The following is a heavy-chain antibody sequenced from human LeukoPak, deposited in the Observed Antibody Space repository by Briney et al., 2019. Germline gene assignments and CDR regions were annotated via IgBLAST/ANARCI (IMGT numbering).Heavy chain of an antibody. D-gene: IGHD5-18*01. Sequence: GASLQISCKGSGYSFTSYWISWVRQMPGKGLEWMGRIDPSDSYTNYSPSFQGHVTISADKSINTAYLQWSSLKASDTAMYYCATGPDTANLLYYFDYWGQGTLVTVSS. CDR3: ATGPDTANLLYYFDY. V-gene: IGHV5-10-1*01. CDR1: GYSFTSYW. CDR2: IDPSDSYT. J-gene: IGHJ4*02.